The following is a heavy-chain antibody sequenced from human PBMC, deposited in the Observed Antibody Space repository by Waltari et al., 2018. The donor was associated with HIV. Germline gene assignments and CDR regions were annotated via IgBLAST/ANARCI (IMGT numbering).Heavy chain of an antibody. CDR1: GYTFTTNS. CDR2: INTNTGNP. D-gene: IGHD3-10*01. Sequence: QVQLVQSGSELKKPGTSVKLSCKSSGYTFTTNSLNWVRQAPGQGVEWMGWINTNTGNPMYAQGFTGRFVFSLDTSVSTAYRQISSLKAEDTAVYYCVRDGGRSRAFDYWGQGTLVTVSS. J-gene: IGHJ4*02. CDR3: VRDGGRSRAFDY. V-gene: IGHV7-4-1*02.